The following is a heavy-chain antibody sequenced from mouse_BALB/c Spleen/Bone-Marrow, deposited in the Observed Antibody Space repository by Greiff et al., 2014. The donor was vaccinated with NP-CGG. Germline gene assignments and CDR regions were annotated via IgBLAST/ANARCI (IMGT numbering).Heavy chain of an antibody. Sequence: VQLQQSGAELARPGASVKLSCKASGYTFTSYWMQWVKQRPGQGLERIGAIYPGDGDTRYTQKFKGKATLTADKSSSTAYMQLSSLASEDSAVYYCARSEGNYAMDYWGQGTSVTVSS. CDR1: GYTFTSYW. CDR3: ARSEGNYAMDY. J-gene: IGHJ4*01. CDR2: IYPGDGDT. V-gene: IGHV1-87*01.